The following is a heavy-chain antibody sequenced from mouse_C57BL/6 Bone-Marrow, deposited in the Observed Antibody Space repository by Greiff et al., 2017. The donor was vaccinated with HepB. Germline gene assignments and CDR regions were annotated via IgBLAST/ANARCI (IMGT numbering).Heavy chain of an antibody. J-gene: IGHJ2*01. CDR2: IYPGDGDT. V-gene: IGHV1-82*01. CDR1: GYAFSSSW. CDR3: AGISIFDY. Sequence: VQLQQSGPELVKPGASVKISCKASGYAFSSSWMNWVKQRPGKGLEWIGRIYPGDGDTNYNGKFKGKATLTADKSSSTAYMQLSSLTSEDSAVYFCAGISIFDYWGQGTTLTVSS.